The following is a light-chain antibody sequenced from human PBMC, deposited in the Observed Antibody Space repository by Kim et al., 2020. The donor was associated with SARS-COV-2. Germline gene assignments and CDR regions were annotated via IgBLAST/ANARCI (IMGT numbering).Light chain of an antibody. CDR1: QSVGNY. CDR3: QPYGSSRT. Sequence: SLSPGESATLSCRASQSVGNYLAWYQQKPSQAPRLLIYDTSSRATGITDRFSGSGSGTDFTLTISRLEPEDFAVYFCQPYGSSRTFGQGTKVDIK. V-gene: IGKV3-20*01. CDR2: DTS. J-gene: IGKJ1*01.